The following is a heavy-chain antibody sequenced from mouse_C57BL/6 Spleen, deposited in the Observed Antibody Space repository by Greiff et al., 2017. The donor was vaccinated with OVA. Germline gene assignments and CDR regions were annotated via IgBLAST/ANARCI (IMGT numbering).Heavy chain of an antibody. CDR2: IDPNSGGT. CDR1: GYTFTSYW. Sequence: QVQLQQPGAELVKPGASVKLSCKASGYTFTSYWMHWVKQRPGRGLEWMGRIDPNSGGTKYNEKVKSKATLTVDKHSSTAYMQLSSLTSEDAAVYYCARSEANCDLDYWGQGTTLTVSS. J-gene: IGHJ2*01. CDR3: ARSEANCDLDY. V-gene: IGHV1-72*01. D-gene: IGHD4-1*01.